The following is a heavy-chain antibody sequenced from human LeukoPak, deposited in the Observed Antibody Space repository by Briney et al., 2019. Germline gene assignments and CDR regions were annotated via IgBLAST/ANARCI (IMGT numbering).Heavy chain of an antibody. Sequence: PSETLSLTCSVSGGSITSSSYYWGWVRQPPGKGLEWIGTIYHSGSPYYNPSLKSRVTISGDTSKNQFSLKLSSVTAADTAVYYCARLYDASSGYYEYNWFDPWGQGTLVTVSS. CDR3: ARLYDASSGYYEYNWFDP. CDR2: IYHSGSP. CDR1: GGSITSSSYY. V-gene: IGHV4-39*01. J-gene: IGHJ5*02. D-gene: IGHD3-22*01.